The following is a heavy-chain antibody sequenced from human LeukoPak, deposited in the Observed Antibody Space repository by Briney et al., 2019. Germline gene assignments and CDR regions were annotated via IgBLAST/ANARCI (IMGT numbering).Heavy chain of an antibody. Sequence: GGSLRLSCAASEFTFSSYAMHWVRQAPGKGLEWVAVISHDGSNKYNADSVKGRFTISRDKSKNTLYLQMNSLRTEDTAVYYCARGGFEWLYDAFDIWGQGTMVTVSS. CDR2: ISHDGSNK. CDR1: EFTFSSYA. V-gene: IGHV3-30-3*01. J-gene: IGHJ3*02. CDR3: ARGGFEWLYDAFDI. D-gene: IGHD3-3*01.